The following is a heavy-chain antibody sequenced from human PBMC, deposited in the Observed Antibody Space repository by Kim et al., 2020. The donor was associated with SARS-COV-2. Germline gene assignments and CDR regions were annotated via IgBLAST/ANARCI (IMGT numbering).Heavy chain of an antibody. V-gene: IGHV3-33*01. CDR3: ARDSIAAAVDAFDI. Sequence: YGDSVKGRFTISRDNSKNTLYLQMNSLRAEDTAVYYCARDSIAAAVDAFDIWGQGTMVTVSS. D-gene: IGHD6-13*01. J-gene: IGHJ3*02.